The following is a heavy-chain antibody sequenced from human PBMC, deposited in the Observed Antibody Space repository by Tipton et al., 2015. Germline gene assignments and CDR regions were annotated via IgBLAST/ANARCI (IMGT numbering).Heavy chain of an antibody. CDR2: ISTYNGNT. CDR1: GYTFTTYN. D-gene: IGHD6-19*01. Sequence: QLVQSGAEVKKPGASVKVSCKASGYTFTTYNLIWVRQAPGQGLEWMGWISTYNGNTNYAQKFQGRATMTTDTSTSTAYMELRSLRSDDTAMYYCARDRVGVAGVDFDYWGQGTLVSVSS. CDR3: ARDRVGVAGVDFDY. V-gene: IGHV1-18*01. J-gene: IGHJ4*01.